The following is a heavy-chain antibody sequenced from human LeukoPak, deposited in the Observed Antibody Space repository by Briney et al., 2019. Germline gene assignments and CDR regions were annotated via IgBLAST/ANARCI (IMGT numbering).Heavy chain of an antibody. CDR1: GFTFSSYS. Sequence: GGSLRLSCAASGFTFSSYSMNWVRQAPGKGLEWVSSISSSSSYIYYADSVKGRFTISRDNVKNSVFLQMNSLRAEDTAVYYCAREEPWGTAYGDVWGKGTTVTVSS. D-gene: IGHD1-14*01. J-gene: IGHJ6*04. V-gene: IGHV3-21*03. CDR3: AREEPWGTAYGDV. CDR2: ISSSSSYI.